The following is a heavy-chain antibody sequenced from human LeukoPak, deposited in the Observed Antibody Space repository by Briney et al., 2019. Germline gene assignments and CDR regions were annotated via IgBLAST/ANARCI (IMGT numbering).Heavy chain of an antibody. V-gene: IGHV3-33*01. CDR2: IWYDGSNK. D-gene: IGHD4-17*01. CDR3: ARGYGDKASNLYYYYGMDV. J-gene: IGHJ6*02. Sequence: GRSLRLSCAASGFTFSSYGMHWVRQAPGKGLEWVAVIWYDGSNKYYADSVKGRFTISRDNSKNTLYLQMDSLRAEDTAVYYCARGYGDKASNLYYYYGMDVWGQGTTVTVSS. CDR1: GFTFSSYG.